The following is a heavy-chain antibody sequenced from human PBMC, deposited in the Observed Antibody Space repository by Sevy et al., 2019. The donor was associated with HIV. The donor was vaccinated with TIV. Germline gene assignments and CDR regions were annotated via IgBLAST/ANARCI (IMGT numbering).Heavy chain of an antibody. D-gene: IGHD3-22*01. Sequence: ASVKVSCKASGYTFTSYGINWVRQAPGQGLEWMGWISAYSGNTNYAQNLQGRVTMTTDTFTSTAYLELRSLTSDDTAVYYWARDQYDSSGYYYSYYGMDVWGQGTTVTVSS. CDR2: ISAYSGNT. CDR3: ARDQYDSSGYYYSYYGMDV. CDR1: GYTFTSYG. V-gene: IGHV1-18*01. J-gene: IGHJ6*02.